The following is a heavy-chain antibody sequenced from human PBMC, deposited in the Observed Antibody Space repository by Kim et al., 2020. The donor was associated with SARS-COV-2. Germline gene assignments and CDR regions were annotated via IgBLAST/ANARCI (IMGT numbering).Heavy chain of an antibody. Sequence: ASVKVSCKASGSTFTNYAMNWVRQAPGQGLEWMGWVNTINGNPMYAQGLTGRIVFSFDTSDSTAYLQISSLKAEDTAVYFCARGPPPYYYGLDVWGQGTTVTVTS. J-gene: IGHJ6*02. CDR2: VNTINGNP. CDR1: GSTFTNYA. CDR3: ARGPPPYYYGLDV. V-gene: IGHV7-4-1*02.